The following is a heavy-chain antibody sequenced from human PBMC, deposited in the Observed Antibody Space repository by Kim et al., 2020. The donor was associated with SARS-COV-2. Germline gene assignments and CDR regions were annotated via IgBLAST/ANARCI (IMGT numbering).Heavy chain of an antibody. CDR2: ISYDGSNK. J-gene: IGHJ4*02. V-gene: IGHV3-30*18. D-gene: IGHD1-26*01. Sequence: GGSLRLSCAASGFTFSSYGMHWVRQAPGKGLEGVAVISYDGSNKYYADSVKGRFTISRDNSKNTLYLQMNSLRAEDTAVYYCAKEVGAMCWGQGTLATVS. CDR3: AKEVGAMC. CDR1: GFTFSSYG.